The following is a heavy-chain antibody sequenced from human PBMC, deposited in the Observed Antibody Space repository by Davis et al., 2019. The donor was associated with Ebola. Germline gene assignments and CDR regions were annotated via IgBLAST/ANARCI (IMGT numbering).Heavy chain of an antibody. CDR1: GFTFSSYA. Sequence: GGSLRLSCAASGFTFSSYAMHWVRQAPGNGLEWVALISYDGSNKYHADSVKGRFTISRDNSKNTLYLQMNSLRAEDTAVYYCARALGYYYDSSGYYYFPDAFDIWGQGTMVTVSS. CDR3: ARALGYYYDSSGYYYFPDAFDI. D-gene: IGHD3-22*01. CDR2: ISYDGSNK. J-gene: IGHJ3*02. V-gene: IGHV3-30-3*01.